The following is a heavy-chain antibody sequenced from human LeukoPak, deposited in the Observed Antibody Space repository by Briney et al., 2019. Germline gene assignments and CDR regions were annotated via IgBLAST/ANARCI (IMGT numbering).Heavy chain of an antibody. J-gene: IGHJ1*01. CDR2: IYPSDSDT. Sequence: HGESPKISCKGSGNSLISSWIGWVRQMPGKGLEWMGVIYPSDSDTRYSPSFQGQVTISADKSISTAYLQWSSLKASDTAMYYCATTGYYYGRFQLWGQGTLLTVSS. V-gene: IGHV5-51*01. D-gene: IGHD3-22*01. CDR1: GNSLISSW. CDR3: ATTGYYYGRFQL.